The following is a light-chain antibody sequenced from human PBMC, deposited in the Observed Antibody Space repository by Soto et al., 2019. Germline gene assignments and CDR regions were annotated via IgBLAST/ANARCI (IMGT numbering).Light chain of an antibody. CDR2: GNS. CDR1: SSNIGAGYD. Sequence: QSVLTQPPSVSGAPGQRVTISCTGSSSNIGAGYDVHWYQQLPGTAPKLLIYGNSNRPSGVPDRFSGSKSGTSASLAITGLQAEDEADYYCPSYDSSLNGGVFGGGTKLTVL. CDR3: PSYDSSLNGGV. J-gene: IGLJ3*02. V-gene: IGLV1-40*01.